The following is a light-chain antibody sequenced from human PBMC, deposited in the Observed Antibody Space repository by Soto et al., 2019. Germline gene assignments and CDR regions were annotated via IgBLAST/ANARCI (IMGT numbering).Light chain of an antibody. V-gene: IGKV4-1*01. CDR2: WAS. J-gene: IGKJ2*01. CDR3: QQYYSTPMYT. CDR1: QRVLYGPNNENY. Sequence: DIVMTQSPDSLAVSLGERATINCKSSQRVLYGPNNENYLAWYQQKPGQPPKLLIYWASTRESGVPDRFSGSGYGTDFTLTISSLQAEDVAVYYCQQYYSTPMYTFGQGTKLEIK.